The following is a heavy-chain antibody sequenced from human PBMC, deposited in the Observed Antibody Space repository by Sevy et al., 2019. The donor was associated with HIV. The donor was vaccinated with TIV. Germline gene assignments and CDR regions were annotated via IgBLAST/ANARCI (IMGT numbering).Heavy chain of an antibody. CDR1: GFTFSSYA. CDR3: ARSGGYSDYGMDV. J-gene: IGHJ6*02. CDR2: IGSGGDA. V-gene: IGHV3-13*01. D-gene: IGHD5-12*01. Sequence: GGSLRLSCGASGFTFSSYAMHWVRQAPGKGLEWVSGIGSGGDAYYPGSVKGRFTLSRENAKNSLYLQMNSLRAGDTAVYYCARSGGYSDYGMDVWGQGTTVTVSS.